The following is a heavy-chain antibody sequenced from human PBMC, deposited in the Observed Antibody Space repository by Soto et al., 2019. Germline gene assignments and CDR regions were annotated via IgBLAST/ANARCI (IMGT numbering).Heavy chain of an antibody. CDR2: IYSGGST. CDR3: ARDSFYGSGYYYGMDV. Sequence: EVQLVESGGGLIQPGGSLRLSCAASGFTVSSNYMSWVREAPGKGLEWVSVIYSGGSTYYADSVKGRFTISRDNSKNTLYLQMNSLRAEDTAVYYCARDSFYGSGYYYGMDVWGQGTTVTVSS. J-gene: IGHJ6*02. V-gene: IGHV3-53*01. D-gene: IGHD3-10*01. CDR1: GFTVSSNY.